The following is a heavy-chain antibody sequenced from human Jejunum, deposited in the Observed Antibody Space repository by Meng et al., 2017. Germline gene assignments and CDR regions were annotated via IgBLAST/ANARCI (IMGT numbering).Heavy chain of an antibody. J-gene: IGHJ5*02. Sequence: QVLLQGSGPGLVKPSQTLSLTCTVSGVSISSVDYYWSWIRQHPGKGLEWIGSIHYTGNAYQNPSLKSRLTMSIDTSENQFSLKLSSVTAADTAVYYCARGVVAGAPYPGHWFDPWGQGTLVTVSS. CDR1: GVSISSVDYY. CDR2: IHYTGNA. D-gene: IGHD2-15*01. CDR3: ARGVVAGAPYPGHWFDP. V-gene: IGHV4-31*03.